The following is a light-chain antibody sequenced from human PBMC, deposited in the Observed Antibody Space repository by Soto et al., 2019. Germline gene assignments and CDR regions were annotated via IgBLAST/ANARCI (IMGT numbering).Light chain of an antibody. CDR2: DVS. J-gene: IGLJ1*01. V-gene: IGLV2-11*01. CDR3: CSYAGSYRRV. CDR1: SSDIGGYNY. Sequence: QSVLTQPRSVSGSPGQSVTISCIGTSSDIGGYNYVSWYQQHPGKAPKLMIYDVSKRPSGVPDRFSGSKSGNTASLTISGLLSEDEADYYCCSYAGSYRRVFGTGTKVTV.